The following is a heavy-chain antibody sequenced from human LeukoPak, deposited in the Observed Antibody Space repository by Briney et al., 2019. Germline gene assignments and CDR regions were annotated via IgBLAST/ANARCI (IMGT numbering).Heavy chain of an antibody. V-gene: IGHV1-18*01. Sequence: GASVKVSCKASGYTFTSYGISWVRQAPGQGLEWMGWISAYNGNTNYAQKLQGRVTMTTDTSTSTAYMELRSLRSDDTAVYYCARVPRYSSSWVAFDIWGQGTMVTVSS. D-gene: IGHD6-13*01. CDR2: ISAYNGNT. J-gene: IGHJ3*02. CDR3: ARVPRYSSSWVAFDI. CDR1: GYTFTSYG.